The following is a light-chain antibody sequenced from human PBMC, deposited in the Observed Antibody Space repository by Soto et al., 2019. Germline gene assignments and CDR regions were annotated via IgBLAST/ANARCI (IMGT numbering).Light chain of an antibody. CDR1: SSDVGNNKF. CDR3: CSYAGSTTWV. J-gene: IGLJ3*02. V-gene: IGLV2-23*01. Sequence: QSALTQPASVSGSPGQSITISCTGTSSDVGNNKFVSWYQQHPGKAPKLMIYEDSKRPSGVSYRFSGSKSGNTASLTISGLQAEDEADYYCCSYAGSTTWVFGGGTKRTVL. CDR2: EDS.